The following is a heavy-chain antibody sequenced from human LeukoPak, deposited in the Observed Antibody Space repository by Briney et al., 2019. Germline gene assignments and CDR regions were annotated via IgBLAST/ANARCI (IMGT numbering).Heavy chain of an antibody. CDR3: ARGTLTRIAVAADLDY. CDR2: IIPILGIA. J-gene: IGHJ4*02. Sequence: ASVKVSCKASGGTFSSYAISWVRQAPGQGLEWMGRIIPILGIANYAQKFQGRVTITADKSTSTAYMELSSLRSEDTAVYYCARGTLTRIAVAADLDYWGQGTLVTVSS. D-gene: IGHD6-19*01. CDR1: GGTFSSYA. V-gene: IGHV1-69*04.